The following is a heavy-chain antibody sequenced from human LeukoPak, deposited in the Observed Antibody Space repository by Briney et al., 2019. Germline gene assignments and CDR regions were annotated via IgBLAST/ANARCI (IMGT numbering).Heavy chain of an antibody. CDR3: ATHLADYVWGSYRYTEPEYYFDY. V-gene: IGHV1-69*13. D-gene: IGHD3-16*02. CDR1: GGTFSSYA. J-gene: IGHJ4*02. CDR2: IIPIFGTA. Sequence: SVKVSCKASGGTFSSYAISWVRQAPGQGLEWMGGIIPIFGTANYAQKFQGRVTITADESTSTAYMELRSLRSDDTAVYYCATHLADYVWGSYRYTEPEYYFDYWGQGTLVTVSS.